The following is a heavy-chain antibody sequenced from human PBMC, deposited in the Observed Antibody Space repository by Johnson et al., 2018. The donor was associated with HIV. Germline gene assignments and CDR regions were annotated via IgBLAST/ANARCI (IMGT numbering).Heavy chain of an antibody. Sequence: VQLVESGGGLVQPGGSLRLSCAASGFTVSSNYMSWVRQAPGKGLEWVSIVYSGGNTYYTDSVKGRFTISRDNSKNTLYLQMNSLRAEDTAVYYCAKAVTGEGAFDIWGQGTMVTVSS. D-gene: IGHD7-27*01. J-gene: IGHJ3*02. CDR1: GFTVSSNY. V-gene: IGHV3-66*01. CDR3: AKAVTGEGAFDI. CDR2: VYSGGNT.